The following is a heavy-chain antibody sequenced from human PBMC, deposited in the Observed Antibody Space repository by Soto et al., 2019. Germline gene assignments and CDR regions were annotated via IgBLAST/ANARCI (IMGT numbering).Heavy chain of an antibody. V-gene: IGHV4-61*01. J-gene: IGHJ6*02. CDR3: ARDGSGSYYTKYYGMDV. CDR1: GGSVSIYTYY. D-gene: IGHD3-10*01. CDR2: IYYSGST. Sequence: TSETLSLTCTVSGGSVSIYTYYWTWIRQPPGKGLEWIGYIYYSGSTYYNPSLKSRVNISVDTSKNQFSLKLSSVTAADTAVYYCARDGSGSYYTKYYGMDVWGQGTTVTVSS.